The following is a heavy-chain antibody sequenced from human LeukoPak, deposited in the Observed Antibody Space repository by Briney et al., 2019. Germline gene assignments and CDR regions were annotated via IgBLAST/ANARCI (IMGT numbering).Heavy chain of an antibody. CDR2: ISFDGSNK. CDR3: AKGRRSGYDLEFDY. J-gene: IGHJ4*02. D-gene: IGHD5-12*01. V-gene: IGHV3-30*18. CDR1: GFTFSSYG. Sequence: PGGSLRVSCAASGFTFSSYGIHWVRQAPGKGLEWVAVISFDGSNKFYADSVKGRFTISRENSENTVYLQMNSLRAEDTAVYYCAKGRRSGYDLEFDYWGQGTLVTVSS.